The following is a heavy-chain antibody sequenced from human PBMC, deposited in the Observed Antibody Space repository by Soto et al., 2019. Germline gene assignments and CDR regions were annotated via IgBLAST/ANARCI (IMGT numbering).Heavy chain of an antibody. D-gene: IGHD3-9*01. CDR2: ISGGGGGT. CDR1: GFTFSNYA. Sequence: EVQLLESGGGLVQPGGSLRLSCSVSGFTFSNYAMTWVRQAPGKGLEWVSSISGGGGGTHYADSMKGRFTISRDNSKNTFHLEMKSLRADDTAVYYCAKGSQYDILTAHHAFDSWGQGTLVTVSS. J-gene: IGHJ4*02. V-gene: IGHV3-23*01. CDR3: AKGSQYDILTAHHAFDS.